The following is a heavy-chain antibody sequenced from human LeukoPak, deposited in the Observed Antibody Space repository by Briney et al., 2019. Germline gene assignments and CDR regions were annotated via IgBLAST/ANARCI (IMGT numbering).Heavy chain of an antibody. CDR2: TYYRSKWCN. V-gene: IGHV6-1*01. CDR1: GDSVSSNNAA. J-gene: IGHJ4*02. Sequence: SQTLSLTCAISGDSVSSNNAAWSWIRQSPSRGLEWLGRTYYRSKWCNDYAVSVKSRIIVNPDTSKNQFSLQLNSVTPEDTAVYYCARGITAGNVWGQGTLVTVSS. D-gene: IGHD6-13*01. CDR3: ARGITAGNV.